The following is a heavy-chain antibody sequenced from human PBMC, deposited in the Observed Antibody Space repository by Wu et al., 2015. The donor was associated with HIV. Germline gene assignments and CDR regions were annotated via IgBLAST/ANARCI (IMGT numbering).Heavy chain of an antibody. CDR1: GFTFTGYY. D-gene: IGHD1-26*01. V-gene: IGHV1-2*02. Sequence: QVQLVQSGAEVKKPGASVKVSCKASGFTFTGYYMHWVRQAPGQGLEWMGWINPNSGGTNYAQKFQGRVTMTRDTSITTAYMELSRLKSDDTAVYFCARPRFSGNYHLDYWGQGTLVTVSS. CDR3: ARPRFSGNYHLDY. CDR2: INPNSGGT. J-gene: IGHJ4*02.